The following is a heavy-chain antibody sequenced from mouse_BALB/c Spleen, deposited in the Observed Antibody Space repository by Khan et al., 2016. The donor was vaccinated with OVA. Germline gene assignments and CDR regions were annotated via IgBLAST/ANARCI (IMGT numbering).Heavy chain of an antibody. J-gene: IGHJ4*01. Sequence: QVQLQQSGPELVKPGASVRISCKASGYTFASYYIPWVKQRPGQGLEWIGWIYPGNVNTKYNEKFKGKATLTADTSSSTAYMQLNSLTSEDSAVYFCARWGGNYPAYAMDYWGQGTSVTVSS. CDR2: IYPGNVNT. CDR3: ARWGGNYPAYAMDY. D-gene: IGHD2-1*01. CDR1: GYTFASYY. V-gene: IGHV1S56*01.